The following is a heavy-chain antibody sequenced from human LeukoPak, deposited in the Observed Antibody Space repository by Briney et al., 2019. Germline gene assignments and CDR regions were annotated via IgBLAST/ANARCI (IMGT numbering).Heavy chain of an antibody. D-gene: IGHD3-10*01. J-gene: IGHJ2*01. CDR1: GGSISSSSYY. V-gene: IGHV4-39*01. Sequence: SETLSLTCTVSGGSISSSSYYWGWIRQPPGKGLEWIGNIYYSGGTYYNPSLKSRVTISVDTSKNQFSLKLSSVTAADTAVYYCARRITMVRGVIKVRYWYFDLWGRGTLVTVSS. CDR3: ARRITMVRGVIKVRYWYFDL. CDR2: IYYSGGT.